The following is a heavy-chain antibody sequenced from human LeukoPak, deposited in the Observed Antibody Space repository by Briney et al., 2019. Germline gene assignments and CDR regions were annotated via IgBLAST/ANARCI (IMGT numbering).Heavy chain of an antibody. J-gene: IGHJ4*02. Sequence: SETLSLTCTVSGGSISSYYLSWIPQPPGKGLEWIGYVYHSERTNNNPSLKSRVTISLDTSRNRFSLKLNSVTAADTAMYYCARHRYCSGGSCGVAAFDYWGQGTLVTVSS. D-gene: IGHD2-15*01. V-gene: IGHV4-59*08. CDR2: VYHSERT. CDR3: ARHRYCSGGSCGVAAFDY. CDR1: GGSISSYY.